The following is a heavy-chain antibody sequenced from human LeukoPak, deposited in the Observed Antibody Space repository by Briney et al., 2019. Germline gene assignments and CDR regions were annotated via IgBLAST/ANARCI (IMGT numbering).Heavy chain of an antibody. V-gene: IGHV5-51*01. Sequence: GESLKISCKGSGYSFTSYWIGWVRQMPGKGLEWMGIIYPGDSDTRYSPSFQGQVTISADKSISTAYLQWSSLKASDTAMYYCARIYSSGWPYYYYYYMDVWGKGTTVTISS. CDR2: IYPGDSDT. D-gene: IGHD6-19*01. CDR3: ARIYSSGWPYYYYYYMDV. J-gene: IGHJ6*03. CDR1: GYSFTSYW.